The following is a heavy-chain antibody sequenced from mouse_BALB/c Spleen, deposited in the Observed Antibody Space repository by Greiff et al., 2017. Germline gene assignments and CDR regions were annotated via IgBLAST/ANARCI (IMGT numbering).Heavy chain of an antibody. Sequence: EVMLVESGPGLVKPSQSLSLTCTVTGYSITSDYAWNWIRQFPGNKLEWMGYISYSGSTSYNPSLKSRISITRDTSKNQFFLQLNSVTTEDTATYYCATSYGNYGWYFDVWGAGTTVTVSS. V-gene: IGHV3-2*02. CDR2: ISYSGST. CDR1: GYSITSDYA. D-gene: IGHD2-10*01. CDR3: ATSYGNYGWYFDV. J-gene: IGHJ1*01.